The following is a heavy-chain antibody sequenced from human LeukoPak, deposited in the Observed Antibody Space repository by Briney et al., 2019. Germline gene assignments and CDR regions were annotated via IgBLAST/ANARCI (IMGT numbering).Heavy chain of an antibody. V-gene: IGHV3-21*01. CDR1: GVNFSDFY. J-gene: IGHJ4*02. CDR2: ISTSRSYI. D-gene: IGHD2-2*01. CDR3: ARSGYSSTWYLQNFELDY. Sequence: GGSLRLSCTASGVNFSDFYMNWIRQAPGKGLEWVSSISTSRSYIYYADSVKGRFTISRDNAKNSLYLQMNSLRAEDTAVYFCARSGYSSTWYLQNFELDYWGQGTLVTVSS.